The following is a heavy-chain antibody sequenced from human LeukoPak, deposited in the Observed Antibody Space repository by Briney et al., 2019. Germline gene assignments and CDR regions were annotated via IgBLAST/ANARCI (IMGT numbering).Heavy chain of an antibody. CDR3: ARHPVVVAATPSGVFDY. D-gene: IGHD2-15*01. CDR2: IYYTGST. CDR1: GGSISNKY. J-gene: IGHJ4*02. V-gene: IGHV4-59*08. Sequence: SETLSLTCSISGGSISNKYWSWIRQPPGKGLEWIGYIYYTGSTSYNPSLKSRVTVSLDKSKNQFSLKLSSVTAADTAVYYCARHPVVVAATPSGVFDYWGQGTLVTVSS.